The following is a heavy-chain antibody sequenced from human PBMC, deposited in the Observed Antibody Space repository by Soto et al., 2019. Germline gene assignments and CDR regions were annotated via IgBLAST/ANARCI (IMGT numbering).Heavy chain of an antibody. CDR3: ARTSRDILNGYFPMDY. V-gene: IGHV3-30-3*01. Sequence: GGSLRLSCAASGFTFSSYAMHWVRQAPGKGLEWVAVISYDGSNKYYADSVKGRFTISRDNSKNTLYLQMNSLRAEDTAVYYCARTSRDILNGYFPMDYWGQGTLVTVSS. CDR2: ISYDGSNK. CDR1: GFTFSSYA. J-gene: IGHJ4*02. D-gene: IGHD3-9*01.